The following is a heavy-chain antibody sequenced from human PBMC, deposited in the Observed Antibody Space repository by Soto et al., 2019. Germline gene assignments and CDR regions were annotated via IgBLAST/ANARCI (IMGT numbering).Heavy chain of an antibody. J-gene: IGHJ5*02. CDR1: GFTFSSYA. V-gene: IGHV3-23*01. CDR3: AKDPQRIMTTVTYNWFDP. D-gene: IGHD4-17*01. CDR2: ISGSGGST. Sequence: GGSLRLSCAASGFTFSSYAMSWVRQAPGKGLEWVSAISGSGGSTYYADSVKGRFTISRDNSKNTLYLQMNNLRAEDTAVYYCAKDPQRIMTTVTYNWFDPWGQGTLVTVSS.